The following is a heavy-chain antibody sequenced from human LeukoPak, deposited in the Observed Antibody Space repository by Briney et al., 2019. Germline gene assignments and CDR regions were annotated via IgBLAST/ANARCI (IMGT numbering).Heavy chain of an antibody. CDR1: GYTFTSYG. V-gene: IGHV1-18*01. CDR2: ISAYNGNT. J-gene: IGHJ5*02. D-gene: IGHD3-3*01. Sequence: GASAKVSCKASGYTFTSYGINWVRQAPGQGLEWMGWISAYNGNTNYAQELQGRVTTTTDTSTSTAYMELRSLRSDDTAVYYCARGILEWFHNWFDPWGQGTLVTVSS. CDR3: ARGILEWFHNWFDP.